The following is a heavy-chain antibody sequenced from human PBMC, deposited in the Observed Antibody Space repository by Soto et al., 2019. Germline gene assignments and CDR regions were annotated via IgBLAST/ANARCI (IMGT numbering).Heavy chain of an antibody. CDR2: ISYDGSNK. CDR3: ARDQPYSSSRRFDY. J-gene: IGHJ4*02. D-gene: IGHD6-13*01. CDR1: GFTFSSYA. Sequence: PGGSLRLSCAASGFTFSSYAMHWVRQAPGKGLEWVAVISYDGSNKYYADSVKGRFTISRDNSKNTLYLQMNSLRAEDTAVYYCARDQPYSSSRRFDYWGQGTLVTVSS. V-gene: IGHV3-30-3*01.